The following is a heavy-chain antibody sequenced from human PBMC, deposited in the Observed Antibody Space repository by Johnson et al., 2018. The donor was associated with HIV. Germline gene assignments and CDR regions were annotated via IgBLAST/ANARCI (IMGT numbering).Heavy chain of an antibody. J-gene: IGHJ3*02. CDR1: GFNFSNYA. D-gene: IGHD2-2*01. CDR2: ISGSGGST. CDR3: TTDLVPATKEPVVVGGAFDI. Sequence: VQLVESGGGLVQPGGSLRLSCAASGFNFSNYAMTWVRQAPGKGLEWVSSISGSGGSTYFADSVKGRFTISRDNSKNTLYLQMNSLKTEDTAVYYCTTDLVPATKEPVVVGGAFDIWGQGTMVTVSS. V-gene: IGHV3-23*04.